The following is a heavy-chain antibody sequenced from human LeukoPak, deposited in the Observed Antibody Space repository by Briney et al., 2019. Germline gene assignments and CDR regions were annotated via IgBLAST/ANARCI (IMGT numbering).Heavy chain of an antibody. V-gene: IGHV4-30-4*01. CDR3: ARHGYSYVLDY. J-gene: IGHJ4*02. Sequence: PSQTLSLTCTVSGGSTSSVDYYWSWIRQPPGKGLEWIGYIYYSGSTYYNPSLKSRVTISVDTSKNQFSLKLSSVTAADTAVYYCARHGYSYVLDYWGQGTLVTVSS. CDR1: GGSTSSVDYY. D-gene: IGHD5-18*01. CDR2: IYYSGST.